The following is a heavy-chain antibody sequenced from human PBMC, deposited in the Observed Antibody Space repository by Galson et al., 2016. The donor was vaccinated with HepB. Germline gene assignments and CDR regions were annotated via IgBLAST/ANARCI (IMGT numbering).Heavy chain of an antibody. CDR2: ISAGGGST. CDR1: GITFSPYA. Sequence: SLRLSCAASGITFSPYAMTCVRQAPGKGLEWVSFISAGGGSTKYVESVKGRFTISRDDSKKTLYLQMDSLRADDTAVYYCASQDTVVVPLDAGGMDVWGQGTTVTVSS. V-gene: IGHV3-23*01. CDR3: ASQDTVVVPLDAGGMDV. D-gene: IGHD2-2*01. J-gene: IGHJ6*02.